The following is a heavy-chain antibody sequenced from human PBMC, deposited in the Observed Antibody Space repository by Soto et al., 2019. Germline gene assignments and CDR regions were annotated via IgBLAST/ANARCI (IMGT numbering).Heavy chain of an antibody. J-gene: IGHJ6*02. CDR3: ARGDSKDCSNGVCSFFYNHEMDV. CDR1: GYSFTDYH. CDR2: INPKSGGT. D-gene: IGHD2-8*01. Sequence: SVKVSCKASGYSFTDYHIHWVRQAPGQGLEWLGRINPKSGGTSTAQKFQGWVTMTTDTSISTASMELTRLTSDDTAIYYCARGDSKDCSNGVCSFFYNHEMDVWG. V-gene: IGHV1-2*04.